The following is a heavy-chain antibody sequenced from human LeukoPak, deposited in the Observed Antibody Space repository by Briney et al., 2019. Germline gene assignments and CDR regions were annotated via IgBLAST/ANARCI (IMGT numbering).Heavy chain of an antibody. Sequence: QTGGSLRLSCAASGFTFSSYTIHWVRQAPGKGLEWVAVISSDGTNKYYADSVKGRFTISRDNSKNTLYLQMSSLRVEDTAVYYCARGAYEIVVVTAPTYWGQGTLVTASS. J-gene: IGHJ4*02. CDR2: ISSDGTNK. CDR3: ARGAYEIVVVTAPTY. D-gene: IGHD2-21*02. V-gene: IGHV3-30-3*01. CDR1: GFTFSSYT.